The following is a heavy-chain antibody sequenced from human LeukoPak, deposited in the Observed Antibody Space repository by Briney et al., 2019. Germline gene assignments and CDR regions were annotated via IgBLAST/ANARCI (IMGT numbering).Heavy chain of an antibody. J-gene: IGHJ4*02. CDR1: GFTFRSYT. V-gene: IGHV3-7*01. Sequence: GGSLRLSCAASGFTFRSYTMNWVRQAPGKGLEWVAHINQDGSKEYYMDSVKARFTISRDNAKNSLSLQMNSLRAEDTAVYYCVRDGGVSGYDLLDYWGQGTLVTVSS. D-gene: IGHD5-12*01. CDR3: VRDGGVSGYDLLDY. CDR2: INQDGSKE.